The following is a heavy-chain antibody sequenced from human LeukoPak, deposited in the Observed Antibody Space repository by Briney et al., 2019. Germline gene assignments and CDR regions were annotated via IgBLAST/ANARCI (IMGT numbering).Heavy chain of an antibody. Sequence: PSETLSLTCTVSGGSISSGSYYWGWIRQPPGKGLEWIGNIYYSGSTYYNPSLKSRVTISVDTSKNQFSLKLSSVTAADTAVYYCAREMQDKSLQWIGELKKYYYYYMDVWGKGTTVIVSS. D-gene: IGHD3-10*01. V-gene: IGHV4-39*07. J-gene: IGHJ6*03. CDR1: GGSISSGSYY. CDR3: AREMQDKSLQWIGELKKYYYYYMDV. CDR2: IYYSGST.